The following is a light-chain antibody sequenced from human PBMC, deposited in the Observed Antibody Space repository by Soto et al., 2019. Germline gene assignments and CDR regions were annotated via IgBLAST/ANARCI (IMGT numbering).Light chain of an antibody. CDR1: QGISGY. CDR3: QQVNSYPWT. V-gene: IGKV1-9*01. J-gene: IGKJ1*01. CDR2: AAS. Sequence: DFQMTQSPSTLSASVGDRVTITCRASQGISGYLAWYQQTPGKAPKLLIYAASTLQSGVPSRFSGSGSGTEFTLTISSLQPEDFASYYCQQVNSYPWTFGQGTKVDIK.